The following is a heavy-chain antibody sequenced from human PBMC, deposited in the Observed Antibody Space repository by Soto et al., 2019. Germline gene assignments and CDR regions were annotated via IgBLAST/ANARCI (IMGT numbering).Heavy chain of an antibody. CDR2: IYWDDDK. CDR1: WFSVSTRGRG. D-gene: IGHD4-17*01. J-gene: IGHJ4*02. V-gene: IGHV2-5*02. CDR3: AHAGDYDMLTFDH. Sequence: SGXTVVNPPETLTLTCTFSWFSVSTRGRGVAWVRDNPGRGLEWLALIYWDDDKRYTANLKDSLAIAKATSTNQVVLTIPNTEPGDSATYFCAHAGDYDMLTFDHWGPGTLVTVSS.